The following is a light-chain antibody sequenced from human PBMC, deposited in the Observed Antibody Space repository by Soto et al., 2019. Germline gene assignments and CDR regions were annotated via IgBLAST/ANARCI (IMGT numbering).Light chain of an antibody. CDR2: EVS. V-gene: IGLV2-14*01. CDR1: SSDVGGYNY. J-gene: IGLJ1*01. CDR3: SSKTSSSSPFV. Sequence: QSVLTQPASVSGSPGQSITISCTGTSSDVGGYNYVSWYQQHPGQAPQLMIYEVSNRPSGVSNRFSGSKSGNTASLTISGLQADDEGDYYCSSKTSSSSPFVFGTGTKVTVL.